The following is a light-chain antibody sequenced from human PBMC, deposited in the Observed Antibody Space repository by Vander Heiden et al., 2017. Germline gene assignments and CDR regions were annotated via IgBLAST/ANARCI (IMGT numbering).Light chain of an antibody. V-gene: IGKV1-39*01. J-gene: IGKJ1*01. CDR3: QQGHSLPRT. CDR1: QNVANY. CDR2: DAS. Sequence: DVQMTQSPSSLSASVGDSVSITCRASQNVANYLNWYQQTPGNAPKLLIHDASSLQLGVPSRFRGSGSGTEFSLTITSLQPEDLATYYCQQGHSLPRTFGQGTKVDLK.